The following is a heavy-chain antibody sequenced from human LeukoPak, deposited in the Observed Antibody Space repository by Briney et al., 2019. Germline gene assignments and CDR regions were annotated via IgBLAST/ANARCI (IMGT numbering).Heavy chain of an antibody. J-gene: IGHJ5*02. CDR1: GFTVSSNY. CDR2: IKQDGSEK. CDR3: ARGYQLRRFDP. Sequence: SGGSLRLSCAASGFTVSSNYMSWVRQAPGKGLEWVANIKQDGSEKYYVDSVKGRFTISRDNAKNSLYLQMNSLRAEDTAVYYCARGYQLRRFDPWGQGTLVTVSS. V-gene: IGHV3-7*01. D-gene: IGHD2-2*01.